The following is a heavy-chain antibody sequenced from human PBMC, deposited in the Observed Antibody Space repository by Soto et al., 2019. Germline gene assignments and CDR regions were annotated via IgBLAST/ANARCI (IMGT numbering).Heavy chain of an antibody. D-gene: IGHD2-15*01. CDR3: ARGGIAVVRLDY. CDR1: GGSFSGYY. J-gene: IGHJ4*02. CDR2: INHSGST. V-gene: IGHV4-34*01. Sequence: SETLSLTCAVYGGSFSGYYWSWIRRPPGKGLEWIGEINHSGSTNYNPSLKSRVTISVDTSKNQFSLKLSSVTAADTAVYYCARGGIAVVRLDYWGQGTLVTVSS.